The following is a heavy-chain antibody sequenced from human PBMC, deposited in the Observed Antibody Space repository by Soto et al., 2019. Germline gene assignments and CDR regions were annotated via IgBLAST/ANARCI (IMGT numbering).Heavy chain of an antibody. CDR3: ARGRVGDYGGNSGYYDS. D-gene: IGHD4-17*01. J-gene: IGHJ4*02. Sequence: QVQLVESGGGVVQPGRSLRLSCAASGFTFSGHGMHWVRQAPGKGLELVAVVWHDGSKEYYADSVKGRFTISRDNSKNTLYLQMNSLRAEDTAVYSCARGRVGDYGGNSGYYDSWCQGTLVTVSS. V-gene: IGHV3-33*01. CDR2: VWHDGSKE. CDR1: GFTFSGHG.